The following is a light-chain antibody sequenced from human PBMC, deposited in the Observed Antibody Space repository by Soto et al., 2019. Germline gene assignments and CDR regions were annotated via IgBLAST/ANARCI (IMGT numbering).Light chain of an antibody. CDR2: DAS. CDR1: SSDVGAYKY. Sequence: QSALTQPASVSGSPGQSITISCTGTSSDVGAYKYVSWYQQHPGKAPKLMIYDASNRPSGVSNRFSGSKSGNTASLTISGLQAEDEADYYCSSYTTSSTLYVVFGGGTKLTVL. V-gene: IGLV2-14*03. J-gene: IGLJ2*01. CDR3: SSYTTSSTLYVV.